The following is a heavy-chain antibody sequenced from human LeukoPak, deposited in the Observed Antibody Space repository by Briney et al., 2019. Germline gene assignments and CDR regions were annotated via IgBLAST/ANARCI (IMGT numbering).Heavy chain of an antibody. CDR3: AREPRRGTSFDY. CDR2: IYYTGST. V-gene: IGHV4-61*08. CDR1: GGSISSGGYS. D-gene: IGHD3-10*01. Sequence: SETLSLTCAVSGGSISSGGYSWSWIRQSPGKGLEWIGYIYYTGSTNYNPSLKSRVTISVDTSKNQFSLNLSSVTAADTAVYHCAREPRRGTSFDYWGQGTLVTVSS. J-gene: IGHJ4*02.